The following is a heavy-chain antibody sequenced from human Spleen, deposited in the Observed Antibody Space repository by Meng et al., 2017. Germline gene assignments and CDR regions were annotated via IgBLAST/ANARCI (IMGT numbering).Heavy chain of an antibody. D-gene: IGHD3-10*01. Sequence: QVQLQQWGAGLLKPSQTLSLTCAVYGGSFSGYYWSWIRQPPGNDLEWIGKINHSGSTHYNPSLTSRVSISVDTSKNQFSLKLTSVTAADTAMYYCARGRGYNSQLYNWFDPWGQGTLVTVSS. CDR3: ARGRGYNSQLYNWFDP. CDR2: INHSGST. V-gene: IGHV4-34*01. J-gene: IGHJ5*02. CDR1: GGSFSGYY.